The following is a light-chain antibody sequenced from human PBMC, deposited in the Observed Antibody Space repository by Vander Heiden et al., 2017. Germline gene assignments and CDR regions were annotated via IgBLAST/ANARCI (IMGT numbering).Light chain of an antibody. CDR1: QSISSY. CDR2: SAS. V-gene: IGKV1-39*01. Sequence: DSQVTQSPSSLSPSVGDRVTITCRASQSISSYLNWYQHKPGKAPKLLIYSASSLYSGVPSRFSGSGSGTDFTLTISSLQPEDFATYYCQQSYSTPYTFGQGTKLEIK. J-gene: IGKJ2*01. CDR3: QQSYSTPYT.